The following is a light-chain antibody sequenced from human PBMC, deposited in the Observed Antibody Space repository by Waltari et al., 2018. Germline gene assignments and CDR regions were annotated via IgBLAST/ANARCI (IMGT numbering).Light chain of an antibody. CDR2: EGS. CDR1: RNDVGSYNL. J-gene: IGLJ2*01. Sequence: QSALTQPAPVSGSPGQSITISCTGTRNDVGSYNLVSWYQRHPGKAPERLIYEGSKRPSGVSNRFSGSKSGNTASLTISGLQAEDEADYFCCSYASGSTIIFGGGTKLTVL. V-gene: IGLV2-23*01. CDR3: CSYASGSTII.